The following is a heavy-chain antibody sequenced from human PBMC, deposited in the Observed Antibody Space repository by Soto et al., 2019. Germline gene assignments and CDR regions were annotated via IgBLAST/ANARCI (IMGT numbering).Heavy chain of an antibody. V-gene: IGHV3-7*03. Sequence: EVQLVESGGGLVQRGGSLRLSCAASGFTFSSYWMSWVRQAPGKGLESVANIKQDGSEKYYVDSVKGRFTISRDNAKNSLYLQMNSLRAEDTAVYYCARDTGVVPPAEWYYFYGMDVWGQVTTVTVSS. CDR1: GFTFSSYW. CDR3: ARDTGVVPPAEWYYFYGMDV. J-gene: IGHJ6*02. CDR2: IKQDGSEK. D-gene: IGHD2-2*01.